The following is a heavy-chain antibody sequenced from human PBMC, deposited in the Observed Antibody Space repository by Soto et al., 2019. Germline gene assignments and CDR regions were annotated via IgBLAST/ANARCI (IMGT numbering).Heavy chain of an antibody. CDR1: EFTFSTYY. V-gene: IGHV3-7*03. Sequence: PGGSLRLSCAASEFTFSTYYMTWFRQAPGKGLEWVANIKQDGSEKFYVDSVKGRFTISRDNAKNSLYLQMNSLRVDDTAVYNCAKEPVGPDWYFDLWGRGTLVTVSS. J-gene: IGHJ2*01. CDR3: AKEPVGPDWYFDL. CDR2: IKQDGSEK.